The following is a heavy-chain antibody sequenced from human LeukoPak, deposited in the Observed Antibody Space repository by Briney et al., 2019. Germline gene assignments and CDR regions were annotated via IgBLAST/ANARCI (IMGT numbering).Heavy chain of an antibody. CDR1: GFTVSSNY. Sequence: PGGSLRLSCAASGFTVSSNYMSWVRQAPGKGLEWVSVIYSGGSTYYADSVKGRFTISRDNSKNTLYLQMNSLRAEDTAVYYCAREDDGYNYYYWGQGTLVTVSS. CDR2: IYSGGST. D-gene: IGHD5-24*01. CDR3: AREDDGYNYYY. V-gene: IGHV3-53*01. J-gene: IGHJ4*02.